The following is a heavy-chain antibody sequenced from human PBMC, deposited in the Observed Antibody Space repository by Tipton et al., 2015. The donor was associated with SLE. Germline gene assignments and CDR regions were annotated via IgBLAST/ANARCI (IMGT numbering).Heavy chain of an antibody. CDR3: ARWLRKYYFDY. J-gene: IGHJ4*02. D-gene: IGHD5-18*01. V-gene: IGHV4-34*01. CDR2: INHSGST. Sequence: TLSLTCAAYGGSFSGYYWSWIRQSPGKGLEWIGEINHSGSTNYNPSLKSRVTISVDTSKNQFSLKLSSVTAADTAVYYCARWLRKYYFDYWGQGTLVTVSS. CDR1: GGSFSGYY.